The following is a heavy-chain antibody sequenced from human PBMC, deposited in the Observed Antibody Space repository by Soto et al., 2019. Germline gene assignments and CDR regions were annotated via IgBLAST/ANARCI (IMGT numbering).Heavy chain of an antibody. CDR1: GYSFTSFY. Sequence: ASVKVSCKASGYSFTSFYIHWVRQAPGQGLEWMGIVNPNGGSTNYAQNFKGRITISRGTSTSTVYMDLSSLRSGDTAVYYCARESGGATATLDYYYFYMDVWGKGTTVTVSS. J-gene: IGHJ6*03. D-gene: IGHD5-12*01. V-gene: IGHV1-46*01. CDR2: VNPNGGST. CDR3: ARESGGATATLDYYYFYMDV.